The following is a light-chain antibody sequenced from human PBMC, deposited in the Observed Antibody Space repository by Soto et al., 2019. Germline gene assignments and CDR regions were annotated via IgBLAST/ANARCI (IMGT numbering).Light chain of an antibody. Sequence: IQLTQSPPPLSASVGERDTVTFRASQGVGAWLVWYQQKSGKAPRVLIHASSALQPGVPPRFSGSGSGTDFSLTISSLHPEDVATYYCQQDDSYPRTFGQGTKVDIK. CDR2: ASS. J-gene: IGKJ1*01. CDR1: QGVGAW. V-gene: IGKV1-9*01. CDR3: QQDDSYPRT.